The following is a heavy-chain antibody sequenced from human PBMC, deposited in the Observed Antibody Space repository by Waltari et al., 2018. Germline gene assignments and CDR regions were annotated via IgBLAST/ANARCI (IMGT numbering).Heavy chain of an antibody. J-gene: IGHJ4*02. V-gene: IGHV1-69*04. CDR1: GYTFTTYA. CDR3: AREDDYVWGSYG. CDR2: TLPIIGIA. D-gene: IGHD3-16*01. Sequence: QVQLVQSGAEVKNPGASVKVSCKASGYTFTTYAMHWVRQAPGQRLDWMGRTLPIIGIANYAQKFQCRVKITADKSTSTADMELSSLRSGDTAVYYCAREDDYVWGSYGWGQGTLVTVSS.